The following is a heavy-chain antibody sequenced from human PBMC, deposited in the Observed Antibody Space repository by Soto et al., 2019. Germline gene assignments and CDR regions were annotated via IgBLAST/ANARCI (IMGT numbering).Heavy chain of an antibody. CDR3: ASGYCSGGGCHGVFDY. CDR1: GGTFSSYA. CDR2: IIPIFGTA. V-gene: IGHV1-69*13. J-gene: IGHJ4*02. Sequence: SVKVSCKASGGTFSSYAISWVRQAPGQGLEWMGGIIPIFGTANYAQKFQGRVTITADESTSTAYMELSSLRSEDTAVYYCASGYCSGGGCHGVFDYWGQGTLVTVSS. D-gene: IGHD2-15*01.